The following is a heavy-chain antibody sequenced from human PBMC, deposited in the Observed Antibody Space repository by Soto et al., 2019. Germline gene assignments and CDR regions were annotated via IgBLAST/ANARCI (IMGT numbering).Heavy chain of an antibody. J-gene: IGHJ5*02. V-gene: IGHV1-69*02. CDR2: VIPILGMA. CDR1: GGTFSSYS. Sequence: QVQLVQSGAEVKKPGSSVKVSCEASGGTFSSYSFSWVRQAPGQGLEWMGRVIPILGMANYAQKFQGRVTITADKSPSTVYRELSSLRSEDTAVYYCARGGAVVVPGAVDRHNWFDPWGQGTLVTVSS. D-gene: IGHD2-2*01. CDR3: ARGGAVVVPGAVDRHNWFDP.